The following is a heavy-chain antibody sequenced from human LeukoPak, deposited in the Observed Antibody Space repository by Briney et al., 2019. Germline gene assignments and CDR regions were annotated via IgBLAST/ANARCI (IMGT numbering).Heavy chain of an antibody. CDR3: TRDPLAASAPGYFDS. V-gene: IGHV1-69*13. Sequence: ASVKVSCKPSGGTFNNYAVAWVRQAPGQGLEWMGQIIPIFGTTSYAPKFQGRVAITADEMTTIAYMELSSLISEDTAVYYCTRDPLAASAPGYFDSWGQGSLVTVSS. CDR2: IIPIFGTT. CDR1: GGTFNNYA. J-gene: IGHJ4*02. D-gene: IGHD6-13*01.